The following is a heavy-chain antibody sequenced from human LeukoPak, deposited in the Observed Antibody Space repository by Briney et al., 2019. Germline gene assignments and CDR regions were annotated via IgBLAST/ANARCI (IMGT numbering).Heavy chain of an antibody. CDR3: AKDLRSDYGSGGFDY. CDR1: GFTFSSYW. V-gene: IGHV3-7*01. Sequence: GGSLRLSCAASGFTFSSYWMSWVRQAPGKGLEWVANIKQDGSEKYYVDSVKGRFTISRDNSKNTLYLQMNSLRAEDTAVYYCAKDLRSDYGSGGFDYWGQGTLVTVSS. J-gene: IGHJ4*02. CDR2: IKQDGSEK. D-gene: IGHD3-10*01.